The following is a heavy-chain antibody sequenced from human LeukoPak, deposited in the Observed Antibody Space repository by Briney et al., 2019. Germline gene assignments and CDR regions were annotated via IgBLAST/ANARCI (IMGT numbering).Heavy chain of an antibody. Sequence: GGSLRLSCAASGFTFDDYGMSWVRQAPGKGLEWVAVISYDGSNKYYADSVKGRFTISRDNSKNTLYLQMNSLRAEDTAVYYCAREVSSGWYFDYWGQGTLVTVSS. V-gene: IGHV3-30*03. J-gene: IGHJ4*02. D-gene: IGHD6-19*01. CDR2: ISYDGSNK. CDR1: GFTFDDYG. CDR3: AREVSSGWYFDY.